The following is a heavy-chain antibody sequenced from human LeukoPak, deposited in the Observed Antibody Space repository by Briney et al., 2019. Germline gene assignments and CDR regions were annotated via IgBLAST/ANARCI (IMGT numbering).Heavy chain of an antibody. D-gene: IGHD2-2*01. V-gene: IGHV3-15*01. Sequence: PGGSLILSCAASGIPFRNAWMSLVRQAPGKGLEWVGRIKSKTDGGTKDYAAPVKGSFTSYVDDSINTLYLQMHSLKNEDTAVYYCTAHPLGYCSSTSCYDYFQHWGQGTLLSVSS. CDR3: TAHPLGYCSSTSCYDYFQH. J-gene: IGHJ1*01. CDR1: GIPFRNAW. CDR2: IKSKTDGGTK.